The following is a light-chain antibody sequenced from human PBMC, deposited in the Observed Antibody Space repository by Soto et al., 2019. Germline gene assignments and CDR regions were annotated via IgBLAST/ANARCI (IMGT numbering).Light chain of an antibody. V-gene: IGLV2-14*03. CDR2: DVG. J-gene: IGLJ1*01. CDR3: SAYTTSIALYV. CDR1: SSDVAEYKY. Sequence: QSALAQPASVSGSPGQSITISCTETSSDVAEYKYVSWYQQHPGRAPKLIIYDVGNRPSGVSNRFSGSKSGSTASLTISGLQAEDEADYYRSAYTTSIALYVFGAGTKVTVL.